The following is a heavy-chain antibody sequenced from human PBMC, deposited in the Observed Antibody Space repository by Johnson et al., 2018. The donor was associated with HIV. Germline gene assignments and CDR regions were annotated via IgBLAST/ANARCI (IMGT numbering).Heavy chain of an antibody. CDR3: ARDSPRMQLWDDAFDI. CDR1: GFTFSSYA. Sequence: QVQLVESGGGVVQPGRSLRLSCVASGFTFSSYAMHWVRQAPGKGLAWVAVISYDGSNKYYADSVKGRFTISRDNSKNTLYLQMISLRGEDTAVCYCARDSPRMQLWDDAFDIWCQGTMVTVSS. V-gene: IGHV3-30*04. J-gene: IGHJ3*02. D-gene: IGHD5-18*01. CDR2: ISYDGSNK.